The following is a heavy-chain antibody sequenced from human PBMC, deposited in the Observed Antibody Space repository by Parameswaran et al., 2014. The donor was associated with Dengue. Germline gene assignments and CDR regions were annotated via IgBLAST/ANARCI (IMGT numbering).Heavy chain of an antibody. Sequence: SETLSLTCTVSGGSISSYYWSWIRQPPGKGLEWIGYIYYSGSTNYNPSLKSRVTISVDTSKNQFSLKLSSVTAADTAVYYCARVDTAMVRIDPWGQGTLVTVSS. CDR3: ARVDTAMVRIDP. V-gene: IGHV4-59*01. CDR2: IYYSGST. J-gene: IGHJ5*02. D-gene: IGHD5-18*01. CDR1: GGSISSYY.